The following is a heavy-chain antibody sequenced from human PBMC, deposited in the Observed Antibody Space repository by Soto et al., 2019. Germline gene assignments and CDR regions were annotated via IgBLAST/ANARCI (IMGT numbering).Heavy chain of an antibody. J-gene: IGHJ3*02. CDR3: ARDHDCSGGSCYLGPAFDI. D-gene: IGHD2-15*01. CDR2: ITPFNGNT. Sequence: ASVKVSCKASGYTFTYRYLHWVRQAPGQALEWMGWITPFNGNTNYAQKFQDRVTITRDRSMSTAYMELSSLRSEDTAVYYCARDHDCSGGSCYLGPAFDIWGQGTMVT. CDR1: GYTFTYRY. V-gene: IGHV1-45*02.